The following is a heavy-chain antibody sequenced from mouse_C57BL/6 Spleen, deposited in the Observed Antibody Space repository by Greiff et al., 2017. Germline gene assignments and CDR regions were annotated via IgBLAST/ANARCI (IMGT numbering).Heavy chain of an antibody. V-gene: IGHV1-53*01. D-gene: IGHD3-3*01. CDR2: INPSNGGT. CDR3: ARGGRGTAWFAY. J-gene: IGHJ3*01. Sequence: QVQLQQPGTVLVKPGASVKLSCKASGDTFTSYWMHWVKQRPGPGLEWIGNINPSNGGTNYNEKFKSKATLTVDKSSSTAYMQLSSLTSEDSAVYYGARGGRGTAWFAYWGQGTLVTVSA. CDR1: GDTFTSYW.